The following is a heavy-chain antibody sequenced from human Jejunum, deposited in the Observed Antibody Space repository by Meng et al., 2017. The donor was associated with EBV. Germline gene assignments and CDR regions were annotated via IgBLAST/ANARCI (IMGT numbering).Heavy chain of an antibody. J-gene: IGHJ4*02. D-gene: IGHD3-16*02. V-gene: IGHV1-69*06. CDR1: GGTFSNYA. Sequence: QVQLVQSGAEVKKPGSSVKVSCKASGGTFSNYAFSWVRQAPGQGLEWMGGVIPIFATANYAQKFQSRVTITADKSTSTAYMELRSLRSEDTAVYYCARSFGGVVAEYFDHWDQGPRVTVYS. CDR2: VIPIFATA. CDR3: ARSFGGVVAEYFDH.